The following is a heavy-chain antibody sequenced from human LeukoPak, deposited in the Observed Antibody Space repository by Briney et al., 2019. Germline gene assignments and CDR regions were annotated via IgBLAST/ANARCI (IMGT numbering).Heavy chain of an antibody. J-gene: IGHJ5*02. Sequence: GASVKVSCKASGYTFTNHYMHWVRQAPGQGLEWMGIINPSGGGASYAQKFQGRVTMTRDMSTNTFYMELSSLRFGDTAVYYCARDVSHSGSRDAWWFDPWGQGTLVTVSS. CDR2: INPSGGGA. CDR3: ARDVSHSGSRDAWWFDP. V-gene: IGHV1-46*01. CDR1: GYTFTNHY. D-gene: IGHD1-26*01.